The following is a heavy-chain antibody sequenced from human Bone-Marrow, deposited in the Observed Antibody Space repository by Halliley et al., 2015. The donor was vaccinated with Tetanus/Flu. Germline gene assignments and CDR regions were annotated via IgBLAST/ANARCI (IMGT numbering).Heavy chain of an antibody. D-gene: IGHD3-10*01. J-gene: IGHJ5*02. V-gene: IGHV3-53*01. CDR2: IYSRGST. Sequence: WVSIIYSRGSTYYADPVKGRFTISSDNSKNIVYLQMNGLRTEGTAVYYCARDGPYGSAGWFDPWGQGTLVTVSP. CDR3: ARDGPYGSAGWFDP.